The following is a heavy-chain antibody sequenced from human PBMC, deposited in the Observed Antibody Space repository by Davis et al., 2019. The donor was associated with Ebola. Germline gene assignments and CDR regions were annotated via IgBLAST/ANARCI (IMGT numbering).Heavy chain of an antibody. J-gene: IGHJ4*02. CDR2: IYYSGST. Sequence: MPSETLSLTCTVSGGSISSYYWSWIRQPPGKGLEWIGYIYYSGSTNYNPSLKSRVTISVDTSKNQFSLKLSSVTAADTAVYYCARWMYYDILTDFDYWGQGTLVTVSS. CDR1: GGSISSYY. V-gene: IGHV4-59*08. CDR3: ARWMYYDILTDFDY. D-gene: IGHD3-9*01.